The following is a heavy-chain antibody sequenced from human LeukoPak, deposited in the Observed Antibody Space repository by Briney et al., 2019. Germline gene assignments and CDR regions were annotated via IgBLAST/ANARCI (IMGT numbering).Heavy chain of an antibody. J-gene: IGHJ4*02. Sequence: GGSLRLSCAASGYTFSSHGSSWVRQAPGKGLEWVSTINGGGGNKYYAEPVKGRFTISEHNYKNTLYMQKQRLRAEDTGIYYCSKVSVCYGCYLDYWGQGALATV. CDR2: INGGGGNK. D-gene: IGHD3-16*01. CDR3: SKVSVCYGCYLDY. CDR1: GYTFSSHG. V-gene: IGHV3-23*01.